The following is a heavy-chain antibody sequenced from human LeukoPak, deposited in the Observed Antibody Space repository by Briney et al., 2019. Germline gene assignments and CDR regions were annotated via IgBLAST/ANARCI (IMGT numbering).Heavy chain of an antibody. V-gene: IGHV1-18*01. CDR1: GYTFSSYG. CDR2: ISAYNGNF. Sequence: ASVKVSCKASGYTFSSYGITWVRQAPGQGLEWMGWISAYNGNFNYAQKFQARVTMTTDTSTSTAYLELRSLRFDDTAVYYCAKDIYYGSGGYPGNWGQGTLVTVSS. D-gene: IGHD3-10*01. CDR3: AKDIYYGSGGYPGN. J-gene: IGHJ4*02.